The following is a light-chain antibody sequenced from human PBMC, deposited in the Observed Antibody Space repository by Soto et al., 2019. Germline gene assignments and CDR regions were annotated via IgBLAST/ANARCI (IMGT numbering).Light chain of an antibody. V-gene: IGKV1-33*01. J-gene: IGKJ5*01. Sequence: DIQMTQSPSSLSASVGDRFTITCQASQDISNYLNWYQQKPGKAPKLLIYDASNLETGVPSRFSGSGSGTDLTFTISSLQPEDIATYYCQQYDNLPITFGQGTRLEIK. CDR2: DAS. CDR3: QQYDNLPIT. CDR1: QDISNY.